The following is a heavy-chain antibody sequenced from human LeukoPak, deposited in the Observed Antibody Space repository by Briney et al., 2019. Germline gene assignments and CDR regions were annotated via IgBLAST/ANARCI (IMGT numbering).Heavy chain of an antibody. V-gene: IGHV3-23*01. CDR3: AKDSTGVAATDY. D-gene: IGHD6-19*01. Sequence: GGSLRLSCAASGFTFSSYAMSWVRQAPGKGLEWVSTISGSGGGTNYADSVKGRFTISRDNSKSTLYLQMNSLRAEDTAVYYCAKDSTGVAATDYWGQGTLVTVSS. CDR1: GFTFSSYA. J-gene: IGHJ4*02. CDR2: ISGSGGGT.